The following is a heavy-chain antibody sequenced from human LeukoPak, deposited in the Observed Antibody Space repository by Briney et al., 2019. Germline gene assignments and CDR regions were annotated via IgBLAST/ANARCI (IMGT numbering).Heavy chain of an antibody. Sequence: GRSLRLSCAASGFTFDDYAMHWVRQAPGKGLEWVSGISWNSGSIGYADSVKGRFTISRDNAKNSLYLQMNSLRAEDTALYYCEKDRSYSGFDYWGQGTLVTVS. V-gene: IGHV3-9*01. J-gene: IGHJ4*02. CDR3: EKDRSYSGFDY. CDR2: ISWNSGSI. CDR1: GFTFDDYA. D-gene: IGHD5-12*01.